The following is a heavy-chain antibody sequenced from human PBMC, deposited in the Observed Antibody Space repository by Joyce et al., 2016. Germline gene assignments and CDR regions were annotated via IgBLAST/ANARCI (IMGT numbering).Heavy chain of an antibody. J-gene: IGHJ6*02. Sequence: QVTLKESGPTLVKPTQTLTLTCTFSGFSLSTSGVGVGWIRQPPGKALEWLALIYWGDDKRYSSSLKSRLTITKDTSNNQVVLTMTNMDPVDTATYCCAHAPATDRYYGMDVWGQGTTVTVSS. CDR3: AHAPATDRYYGMDV. V-gene: IGHV2-5*02. D-gene: IGHD6-25*01. CDR2: IYWGDDK. CDR1: GFSLSTSGVG.